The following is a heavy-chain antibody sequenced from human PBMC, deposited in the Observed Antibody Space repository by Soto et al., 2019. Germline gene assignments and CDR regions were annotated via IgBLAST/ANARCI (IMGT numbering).Heavy chain of an antibody. J-gene: IGHJ4*02. CDR3: ARQIYDSDTGPNFQYYFDS. D-gene: IGHD3-22*01. CDR2: TDPGGSST. CDR1: AFSFPSYL. V-gene: IGHV5-10-1*01. Sequence: SLNLSCRGSAFSFPSYLLTRVRQVPGKGIEWMGRTDPGGSSTIYSPSFQGHVTISNDKSFTAAYLQWDSLKASDTATYYCARQIYDSDTGPNFQYYFDSWGQGTPVTGSS.